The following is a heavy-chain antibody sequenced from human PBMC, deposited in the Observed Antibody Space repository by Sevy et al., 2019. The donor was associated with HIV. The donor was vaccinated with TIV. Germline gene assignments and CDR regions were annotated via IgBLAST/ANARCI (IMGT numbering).Heavy chain of an antibody. Sequence: GGSLRLSCAASGFTFSSYSMNWVRQAPGKGLEGVSYISSSSSTIYYADSVKGRFTISRDNAKNSLYLQMNSLRDEDTAVYYCAREGSYGYQNAFDIWGQGTMVTVSS. CDR2: ISSSSSTI. D-gene: IGHD5-18*01. CDR1: GFTFSSYS. J-gene: IGHJ3*02. CDR3: AREGSYGYQNAFDI. V-gene: IGHV3-48*02.